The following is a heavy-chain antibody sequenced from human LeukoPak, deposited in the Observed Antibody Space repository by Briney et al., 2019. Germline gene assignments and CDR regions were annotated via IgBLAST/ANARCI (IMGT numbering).Heavy chain of an antibody. CDR3: ARGRVSYTIFGVVDDY. D-gene: IGHD3-3*01. J-gene: IGHJ4*02. CDR1: GGSISSGSYY. CDR2: IYTSGST. V-gene: IGHV4-61*02. Sequence: PSETLSLTCTVSGGSISSGSYYWSWIRQPAGMGLEWIGRIYTSGSTNYNPSLKSRVTISVDTSKNQFSLKLSSVTAADTAVYYCARGRVSYTIFGVVDDYWGQGTLVTVSS.